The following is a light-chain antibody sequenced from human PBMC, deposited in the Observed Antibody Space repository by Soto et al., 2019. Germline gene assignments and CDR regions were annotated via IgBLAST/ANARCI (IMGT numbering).Light chain of an antibody. CDR2: GNI. V-gene: IGLV1-40*01. CDR1: SSNIGAGYD. CDR3: QSYDSSLTVV. J-gene: IGLJ2*01. Sequence: QSVLTQPPSVSGAPGQRVTISCTGSSSNIGAGYDVHWYQQVPGTAPKLLIYGNINRPSGVPDRFSGSKSGTSASLAITWLQADDEAEYYFQSYDSSLTVVFGGGTKLTVL.